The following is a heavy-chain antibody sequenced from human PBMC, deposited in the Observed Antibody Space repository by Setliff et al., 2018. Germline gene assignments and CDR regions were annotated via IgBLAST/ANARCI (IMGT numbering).Heavy chain of an antibody. Sequence: GGSLRLSCAASGFVVSNNEMSWVRQAPGKGLEWVSVTYSNGATNYADSVKGRFTISRDNSRNTLYLQMNSLRGEDTAVYLCARDPIGPFLSYMDDWGKGTTVTVSS. V-gene: IGHV3-66*03. J-gene: IGHJ6*03. CDR1: GFVVSNNE. CDR3: ARDPIGPFLSYMDD. CDR2: TYSNGAT. D-gene: IGHD3-16*01.